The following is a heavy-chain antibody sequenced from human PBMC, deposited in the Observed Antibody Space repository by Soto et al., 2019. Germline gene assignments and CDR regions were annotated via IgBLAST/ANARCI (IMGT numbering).Heavy chain of an antibody. D-gene: IGHD3-10*01. J-gene: IGHJ5*02. V-gene: IGHV3-30-3*01. CDR3: ARGSLLWLDEFDP. CDR2: ISYDGSNK. Sequence: GGSLRLSCAASGFTFSSYAMHWVRQAPGKVLEWVAVISYDGSNKYYADSLKGRFTISRDNSKNTLYLQMNSLRAGDNAVFYCARGSLLWLDEFDPGGQGTLFTV. CDR1: GFTFSSYA.